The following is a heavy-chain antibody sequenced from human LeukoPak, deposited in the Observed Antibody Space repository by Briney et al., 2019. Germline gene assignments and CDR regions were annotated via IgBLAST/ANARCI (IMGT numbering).Heavy chain of an antibody. CDR1: GYTFTGYY. CDR3: ARGVGYDDSTGTYYGLFDY. V-gene: IGHV1-2*02. D-gene: IGHD3-22*01. J-gene: IGHJ4*02. Sequence: ASVKVSCKASGYTFTGYYMHWVRQAPGQGLEWMGWINPNSGGTNYAQKFQGRVTMTRDTSISTAYMELSRLRSDDTAVYYCARGVGYDDSTGTYYGLFDYWGQGTLVIVSS. CDR2: INPNSGGT.